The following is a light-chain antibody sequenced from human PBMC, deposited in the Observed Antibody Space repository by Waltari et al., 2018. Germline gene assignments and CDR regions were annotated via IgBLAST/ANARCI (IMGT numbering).Light chain of an antibody. Sequence: QSMLTQPPSVSAAPGQKVTISCSGSSSNIGNNYVSWYQQLPGTAPKPLIYENDKRPSGIPDRFSGSKSGTSATLGITGLQTGDEADYYCGTWDSSLSPLWVFGGGTKLTVL. V-gene: IGLV1-51*01. CDR2: END. CDR1: SSNIGNNY. J-gene: IGLJ3*02. CDR3: GTWDSSLSPLWV.